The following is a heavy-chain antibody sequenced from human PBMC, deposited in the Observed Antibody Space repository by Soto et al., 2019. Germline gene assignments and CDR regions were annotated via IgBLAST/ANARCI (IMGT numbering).Heavy chain of an antibody. Sequence: GGSLRLSCAASGFTFSSFAMSWVGQAPGKGLEWVSSISGSGGGTYYADSVKGRFTISRDNSRNTLYLEMNSLRAEDTAVYYCAKDGSGSYWYDEYWGQGTLVTVSS. J-gene: IGHJ4*02. CDR2: ISGSGGGT. V-gene: IGHV3-23*01. CDR3: AKDGSGSYWYDEY. D-gene: IGHD3-10*01. CDR1: GFTFSSFA.